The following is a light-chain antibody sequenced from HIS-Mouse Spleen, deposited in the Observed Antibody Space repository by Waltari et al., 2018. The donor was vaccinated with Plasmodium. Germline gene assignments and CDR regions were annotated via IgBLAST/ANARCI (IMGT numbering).Light chain of an antibody. V-gene: IGLV3-19*01. Sequence: SSELTQDPAVSVALGQTVRITCQGDSLRSSYASWYQQKPGQAPVLVIYGKNNRPSGSPDRFSGSSSGNTASLTITGAQAEDEADYYCNSRDSSGNHWVFGGGTKLTVL. J-gene: IGLJ3*02. CDR2: GKN. CDR1: SLRSSY. CDR3: NSRDSSGNHWV.